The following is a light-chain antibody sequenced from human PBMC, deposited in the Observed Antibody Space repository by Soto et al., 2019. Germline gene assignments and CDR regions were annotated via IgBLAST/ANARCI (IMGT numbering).Light chain of an antibody. Sequence: QSVLTQPPSASGTPGQRVTISCSGSSSNIGSNYVSWYQQLQGTAPKVLIYKNNQRPSGVPDRFSGSKSGTSASLAISGLRSEDEAGYHCVVWDDSLSGVVFGGGTQLTVL. V-gene: IGLV1-47*01. J-gene: IGLJ2*01. CDR2: KNN. CDR3: VVWDDSLSGVV. CDR1: SSNIGSNY.